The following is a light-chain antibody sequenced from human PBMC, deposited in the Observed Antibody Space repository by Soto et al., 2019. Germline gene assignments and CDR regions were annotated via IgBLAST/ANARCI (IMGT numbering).Light chain of an antibody. CDR1: QSISSW. V-gene: IGKV1-5*01. CDR3: QRYKSSSPLT. CDR2: DAS. Sequence: DIQMTQSPSTLSASVGDRVTITCRASQSISSWLAWYQQKPGKAPKLLISDASSLESGVPSRFSGSGSGTEFTLTISSLQSDDFATYDCQRYKSSSPLTFGGETKVDIK. J-gene: IGKJ4*01.